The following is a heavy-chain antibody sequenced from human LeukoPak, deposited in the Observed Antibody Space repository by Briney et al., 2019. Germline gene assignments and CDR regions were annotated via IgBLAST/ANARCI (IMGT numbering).Heavy chain of an antibody. CDR2: ISAYNGNT. Sequence: ASVKVSCKASGYTFTSYGISWLRQAPGQGLEWMGWISAYNGNTNYAQELQGRVTMTTDTSTSTAYMELRSLRSDDTAVYYCARDRCSSTSCYGPGGYWGQGTLVTVSS. J-gene: IGHJ4*02. CDR3: ARDRCSSTSCYGPGGY. CDR1: GYTFTSYG. D-gene: IGHD2-2*01. V-gene: IGHV1-18*01.